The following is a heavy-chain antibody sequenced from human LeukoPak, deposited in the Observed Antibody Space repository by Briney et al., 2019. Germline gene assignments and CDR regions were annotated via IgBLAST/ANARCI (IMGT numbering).Heavy chain of an antibody. Sequence: PSETLSLTCAVYGGSFSGYYWSWIRQPPGKGLEWIGEINHSGSTNYNPSLKSRVAISVDTSKNQFSLKLSSVTAADTAVYYCASLPFYYGSGSSLDYWGQGTLVTVPS. V-gene: IGHV4-34*01. CDR3: ASLPFYYGSGSSLDY. CDR1: GGSFSGYY. D-gene: IGHD3-10*01. CDR2: INHSGST. J-gene: IGHJ4*02.